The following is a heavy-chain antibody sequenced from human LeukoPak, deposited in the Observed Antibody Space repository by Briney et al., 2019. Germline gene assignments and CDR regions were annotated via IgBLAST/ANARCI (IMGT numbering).Heavy chain of an antibody. J-gene: IGHJ3*02. CDR3: ARDKYPIAARSNDAFDI. CDR2: ISSSSSYI. Sequence: GGSLRLSCAASGFTFSSYSMNWVRQAPGKGLEWVSSISSSSSYIYYADSVKGRFTISRDNAKNSLYLQMNSLRAEDTAVYYCARDKYPIAARSNDAFDIWGQGTMVTVSS. D-gene: IGHD6-6*01. CDR1: GFTFSSYS. V-gene: IGHV3-21*01.